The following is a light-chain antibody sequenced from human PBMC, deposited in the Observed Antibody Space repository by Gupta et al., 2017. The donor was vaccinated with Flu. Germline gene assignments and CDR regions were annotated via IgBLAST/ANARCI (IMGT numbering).Light chain of an antibody. V-gene: IGKV3-11*01. CDR1: QSVSSY. J-gene: IGKJ3*01. CDR2: DAS. Sequence: ERATTSCRASQSVSSYVAWYQQKPGQAPRLLIYDASNRATGIPARFSGSGSGTDFTLTISSLEPEDFAVYYCQQRSNWPPNTFGPGTKVDIK. CDR3: QQRSNWPPNT.